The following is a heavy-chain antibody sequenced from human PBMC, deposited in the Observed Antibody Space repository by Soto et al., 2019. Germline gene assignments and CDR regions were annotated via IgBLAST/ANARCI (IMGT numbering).Heavy chain of an antibody. CDR1: GFTFSGYT. V-gene: IGHV3-33*01. CDR3: ARASSGYSYADYFDY. CDR2: IWFDGSNK. J-gene: IGHJ4*02. D-gene: IGHD5-18*01. Sequence: PGGSLRLSCAASGFTFSGYTIHWVRQAPGKGPEWLALIWFDGSNKYYVDSVKGRFTISRDNAKNSLYLQMNSLRAEDTAVYYCARASSGYSYADYFDYWGQGTLVTVSS.